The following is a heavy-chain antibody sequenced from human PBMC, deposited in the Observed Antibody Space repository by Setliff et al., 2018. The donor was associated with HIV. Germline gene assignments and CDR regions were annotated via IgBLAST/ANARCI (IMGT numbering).Heavy chain of an antibody. D-gene: IGHD3-22*01. CDR1: GGPFSSYY. Sequence: PSETLSLTCTVSGGPFSSYYWSWIRQPAGKGLEWIGRIYTSGSTNYNPSLKSRVTMSVDASKNQFSLKLSSVTAADTAVYYCARDKRYYYDSSIYWYFDLWGRGTLVTVSS. J-gene: IGHJ2*01. V-gene: IGHV4-4*07. CDR3: ARDKRYYYDSSIYWYFDL. CDR2: IYTSGST.